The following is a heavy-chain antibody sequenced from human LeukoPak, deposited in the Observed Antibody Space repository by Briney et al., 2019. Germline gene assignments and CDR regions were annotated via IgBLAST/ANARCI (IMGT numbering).Heavy chain of an antibody. CDR2: MLDTVTT. J-gene: IGHJ4*02. V-gene: IGHV4-59*11. Sequence: SETLSLTCAVAGASMNTHYWSWIRQPPGKGLEWIGYMLDTVTTKDNPSLKSRFTLSADTSTNQFSLRLTSVTAADTAVYYCATIKRGNIFGYFDFWGQGIPVTVSS. D-gene: IGHD5-18*01. CDR1: GASMNTHY. CDR3: ATIKRGNIFGYFDF.